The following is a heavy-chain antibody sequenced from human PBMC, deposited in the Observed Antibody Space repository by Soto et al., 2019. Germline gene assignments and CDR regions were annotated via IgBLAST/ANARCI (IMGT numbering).Heavy chain of an antibody. CDR1: GYNFIKYW. D-gene: IGHD6-13*01. J-gene: IGHJ4*02. CDR3: ARIISATGGKTSGRIAIES. CDR2: IYADDSEV. V-gene: IGHV5-51*03. Sequence: EVQLVQSGEEVKEPGQSLKISCKGSGYNFIKYWIAWVRQTPGKGLEWMWIIYADDSEVRYSPSFQGQVIISADKSLSTAYLKWISLKAAVSDIYYCARIISATGGKTSGRIAIESWVQGTLVTVSS.